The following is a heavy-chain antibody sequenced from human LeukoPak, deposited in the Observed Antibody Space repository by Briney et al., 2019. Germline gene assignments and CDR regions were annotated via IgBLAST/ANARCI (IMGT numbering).Heavy chain of an antibody. CDR2: ISSSGTTI. Sequence: GGSLRHSCAASGFTFSDYYRSWIRQAPGKGLEWVSYISSSGTTIYYADSVKGRFTISRDNAKNSLYLQMNSLRAEDTAVYYCARRRDSGSLQHFDYWGQGTLVTVSS. D-gene: IGHD1-26*01. CDR1: GFTFSDYY. J-gene: IGHJ4*02. CDR3: ARRRDSGSLQHFDY. V-gene: IGHV3-11*01.